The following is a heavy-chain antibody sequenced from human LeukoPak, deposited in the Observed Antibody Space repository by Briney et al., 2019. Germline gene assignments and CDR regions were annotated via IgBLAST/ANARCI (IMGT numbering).Heavy chain of an antibody. Sequence: PSQTLSLTCPVSGGSISSGSYCWSWLRQPAGKGLEWFVRIYTSGSTNYTPSLQSRVPISVDTTKNQFSINLSSVTAADTALYYCARDIVGAGNGFDYWGQGTLLTVSS. J-gene: IGHJ4*02. V-gene: IGHV4-61*02. CDR1: GGSISSGSYC. CDR2: IYTSGST. D-gene: IGHD1-26*01. CDR3: ARDIVGAGNGFDY.